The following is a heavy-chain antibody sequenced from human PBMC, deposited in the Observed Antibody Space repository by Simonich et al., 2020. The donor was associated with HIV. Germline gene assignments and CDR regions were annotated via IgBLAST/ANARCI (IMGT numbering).Heavy chain of an antibody. CDR3: ARRTGYDLDY. CDR1: GGSFSGYY. CDR2: INHSGST. Sequence: QVHLQQWGVGLLKPSETLSLTCAVYGGSFSGYYRTWIRQPPGKGLEWIGEINHSGSTDYNPSLKSRVTISVDTPKNQFSLKLSSVTAADTAVYYCARRTGYDLDYWGQGTLVTVSS. J-gene: IGHJ4*02. D-gene: IGHD5-12*01. V-gene: IGHV4-34*01.